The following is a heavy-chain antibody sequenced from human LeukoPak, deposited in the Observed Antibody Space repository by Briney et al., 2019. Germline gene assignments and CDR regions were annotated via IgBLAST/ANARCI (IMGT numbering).Heavy chain of an antibody. D-gene: IGHD6-6*01. CDR2: INPSGGST. CDR1: GYTFTNNY. V-gene: IGHV1-46*01. CDR3: ATSYSSSSDFPRIYYYYYMDV. Sequence: GASVKVSCKASGYTFTNNYIHWVRQAPGQGLEWMGIINPSGGSTTYAQKFQGRITMTRDTSTNTVYMELRSLRSDDTAVYYCATSYSSSSDFPRIYYYYYMDVWGKGTTVTVSS. J-gene: IGHJ6*03.